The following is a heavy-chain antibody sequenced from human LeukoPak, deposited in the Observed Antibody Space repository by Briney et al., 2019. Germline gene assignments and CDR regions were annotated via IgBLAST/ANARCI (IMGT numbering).Heavy chain of an antibody. CDR3: ARGEYGSGSYHIDY. CDR2: IKGNGATT. J-gene: IGHJ4*02. CDR1: GFTFSNYY. D-gene: IGHD3-10*01. V-gene: IGHV3-11*04. Sequence: GGSLRLSCEASGFTFSNYYMSWIRQAPGKGLEWVSHIKGNGATTYYADSVRGRFTISRDNAKNSLYLQMNSLRAEDTAVYYCARGEYGSGSYHIDYWGQGTLVTVSS.